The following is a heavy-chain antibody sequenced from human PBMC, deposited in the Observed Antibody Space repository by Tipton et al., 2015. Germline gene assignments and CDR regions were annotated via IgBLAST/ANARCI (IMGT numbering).Heavy chain of an antibody. CDR2: VYYSGST. V-gene: IGHV4-61*08. CDR3: VRDAVVTHYYYYGMDV. CDR1: GGSISSTGYY. Sequence: TLSLTCTVSGGSISSTGYYWGWIRQPPGKGLEWIGYVYYSGSTNYNPSLKSRVTISIDTSKNQFSLKLSSVTAADTAVYYCVRDAVVTHYYYYGMDVWGQGTTVTVSS. D-gene: IGHD4-23*01. J-gene: IGHJ6*02.